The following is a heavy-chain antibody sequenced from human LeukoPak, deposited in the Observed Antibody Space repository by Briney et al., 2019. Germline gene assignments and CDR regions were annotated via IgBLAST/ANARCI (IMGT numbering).Heavy chain of an antibody. V-gene: IGHV3-20*04. CDR3: ARSAAAPYYYYYYMDV. Sequence: PGGSLRLSCAASGFTVSSNYMSWVRQAPGKGLEWVSGINWNGGSTGYADSVKGRFTISRDNAKNSLYLQMNSLRAEDTALYYCARSAAAPYYYYYYMDVWGKGTTVTVSS. D-gene: IGHD6-13*01. CDR1: GFTVSSNY. CDR2: INWNGGST. J-gene: IGHJ6*03.